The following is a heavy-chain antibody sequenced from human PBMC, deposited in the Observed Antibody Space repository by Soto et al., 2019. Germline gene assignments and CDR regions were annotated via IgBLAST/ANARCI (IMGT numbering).Heavy chain of an antibody. D-gene: IGHD1-7*01. Sequence: AGESLKISCKASGYTFTSYWITWVRQMPGKGLEWMGRIVPNDSSTRYNPSFRGHVTMSVDKSISTAYLQWSSLKASDSAIYYCARLGRGLGFCGTDTCFGWFDPWGQGTQVTVSS. CDR2: IVPNDSST. V-gene: IGHV5-10-1*01. J-gene: IGHJ5*02. CDR1: GYTFTSYW. CDR3: ARLGRGLGFCGTDTCFGWFDP.